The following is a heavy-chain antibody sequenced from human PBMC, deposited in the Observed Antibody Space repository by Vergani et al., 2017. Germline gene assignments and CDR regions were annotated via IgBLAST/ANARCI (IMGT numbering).Heavy chain of an antibody. CDR1: GFTVSSNY. CDR2: ISGSGGST. CDR3: AKVGATLRNGMDV. J-gene: IGHJ6*02. D-gene: IGHD1-26*01. V-gene: IGHV3-53*02. Sequence: EVQLVETGGGLIQPGGSLRLSCAASGFTVSSNYMSWVRQAPGKGLEWVSVISGSGGSTYYADSVKGRFTISRDNSKNTLYLQMNSLRAEDTAVYYCAKVGATLRNGMDVWGQGTTVTVS.